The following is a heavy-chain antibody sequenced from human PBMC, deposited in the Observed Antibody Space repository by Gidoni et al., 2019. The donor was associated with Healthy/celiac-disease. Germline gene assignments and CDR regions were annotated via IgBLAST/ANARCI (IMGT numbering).Heavy chain of an antibody. J-gene: IGHJ3*02. CDR3: ARDLVYYDILTGYYTHDAFDI. V-gene: IGHV1-18*01. CDR1: GYTFTSYG. D-gene: IGHD3-9*01. Sequence: QVQLVQSGAEVKKPGASVKVSCKASGYTFTSYGISWVRQAPGQGLEWMGWISAYNGNTNYAQKLQSRVTMTTDTSTSTAYMELRSLRSDDTAVYYCARDLVYYDILTGYYTHDAFDIWGQGTMVTVSS. CDR2: ISAYNGNT.